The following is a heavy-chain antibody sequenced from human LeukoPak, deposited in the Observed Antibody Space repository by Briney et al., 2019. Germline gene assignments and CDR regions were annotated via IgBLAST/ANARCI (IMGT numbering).Heavy chain of an antibody. V-gene: IGHV4-34*01. D-gene: IGHD6-13*01. J-gene: IGHJ5*02. Sequence: SETLSLTCAVCGGSFSGYYWSWIRQPPGKGLEWIGKINHSGSTNYNPSLKSRVTISVDTSKNQFSLKLSSVTAADTAVYYCARAGSSSWSNLRYRDWFDPWGQGTLVTVSS. CDR2: INHSGST. CDR3: ARAGSSSWSNLRYRDWFDP. CDR1: GGSFSGYY.